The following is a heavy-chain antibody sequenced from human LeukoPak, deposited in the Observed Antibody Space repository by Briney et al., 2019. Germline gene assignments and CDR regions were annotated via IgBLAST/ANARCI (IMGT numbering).Heavy chain of an antibody. CDR2: FDPEDGET. V-gene: IGHV1-24*01. J-gene: IGHJ4*02. Sequence: ASVKVSCKVSGYTLTELSMHWVRQAPGKGLEWMGGFDPEDGETIYAQKFQGRVTMTRDTSISTAYMELSRLGSDDTAVYYCARRGLVVRGVMRDYWGQGTLVTVSS. CDR1: GYTLTELS. CDR3: ARRGLVVRGVMRDY. D-gene: IGHD3-10*01.